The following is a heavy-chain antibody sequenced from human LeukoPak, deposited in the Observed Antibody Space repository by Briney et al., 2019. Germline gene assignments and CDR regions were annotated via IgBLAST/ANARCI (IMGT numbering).Heavy chain of an antibody. V-gene: IGHV3-49*03. D-gene: IGHD3-16*01. CDR2: VRPKTYGGTA. CDR1: GLIFGDHT. CDR3: ANYHYPAPPGFDY. Sequence: GGSLRLSCTASGLIFGDHTIMWFRQAPGKGLEWVGFVRPKTYGGTAEYAASVRGRFTISRDDSKSIAYLEMNSLKTEDTAVYYCANYHYPAPPGFDYWGQGTLVTVSS. J-gene: IGHJ4*02.